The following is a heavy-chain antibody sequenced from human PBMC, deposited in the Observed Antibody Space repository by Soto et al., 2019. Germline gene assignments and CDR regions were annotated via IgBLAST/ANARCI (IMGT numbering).Heavy chain of an antibody. CDR2: IYYSGST. V-gene: IGHV4-39*02. J-gene: IGHJ6*02. CDR1: GGSISSSSYY. CDR3: AGEDIVLVPAARVAYYYYGMDV. Sequence: PSETLSLTCTVSGGSISSSSYYWGWIRQPPGKGLEWIGSIYYSGSTYYNPSLKSRVTISVDTSKNQFSLKLSSVTAADTAVYYCAGEDIVLVPAARVAYYYYGMDVWGQGTTVTVSS. D-gene: IGHD2-2*01.